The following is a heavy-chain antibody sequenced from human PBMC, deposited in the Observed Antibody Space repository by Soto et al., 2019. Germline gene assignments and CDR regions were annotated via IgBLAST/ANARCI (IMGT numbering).Heavy chain of an antibody. J-gene: IGHJ4*02. CDR1: GFTFSSYA. CDR2: ISGSGGST. CDR3: AKDQRRYYDSSGGFDY. Sequence: EVQLLESGGGLVQPGGSLRLSCAAPGFTFSSYAMSWVRQAPGKGLEWVSAISGSGGSTYYADSVKGRFTISRDNSKNTLYLQMNSLRAEDTAVYYCAKDQRRYYDSSGGFDYWGQGTLVTVSS. V-gene: IGHV3-23*01. D-gene: IGHD3-22*01.